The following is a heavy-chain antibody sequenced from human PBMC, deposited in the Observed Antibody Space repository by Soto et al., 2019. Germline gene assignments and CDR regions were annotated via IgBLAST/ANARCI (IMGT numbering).Heavy chain of an antibody. J-gene: IGHJ4*02. CDR3: ARDAAAAGLWPFDY. D-gene: IGHD6-13*01. CDR1: GGSFSGYY. V-gene: IGHV4-34*01. Sequence: SETLSLTCAVFGGSFSGYYWRWIRQPPGKGLEWIGEINHSGSTNYNPSLKSRVTISVDTSKNQFSLKLSSVTAADTAVYYSARDAAAAGLWPFDYWGKGTLVTVS. CDR2: INHSGST.